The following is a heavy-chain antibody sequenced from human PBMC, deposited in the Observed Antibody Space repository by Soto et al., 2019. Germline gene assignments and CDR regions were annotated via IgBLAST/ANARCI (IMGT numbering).Heavy chain of an antibody. V-gene: IGHV3-30*04. D-gene: IGHD2-15*01. CDR2: ISYDGRNK. Sequence: QVQLVESGGGVVQPGGSLRLSCAASGFTFSSYAMHWVRQAPGKGLEWVAVISYDGRNKYYADSVKGRFTISRDNSKNTLYLQMNSLRAEDMAVYYCARASVVAATIDAFDIWGQGTMVTVSS. CDR3: ARASVVAATIDAFDI. J-gene: IGHJ3*02. CDR1: GFTFSSYA.